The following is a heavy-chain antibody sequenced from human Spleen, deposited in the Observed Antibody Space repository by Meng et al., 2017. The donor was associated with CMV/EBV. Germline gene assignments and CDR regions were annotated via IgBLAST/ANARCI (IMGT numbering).Heavy chain of an antibody. Sequence: GSLRLSCTVSGGSISSYYWSWIRQPPGKGLEWIGYIYYSGSTKYNPSLKSRVTISADTSKSQFSLRLSSVTAADTALYFCARFSSGYATYHHTRQIDYWGQGTLVTVSS. CDR2: IYYSGST. CDR3: ARFSSGYATYHHTRQIDY. J-gene: IGHJ4*02. D-gene: IGHD2-2*01. V-gene: IGHV4-59*08. CDR1: GGSISSYY.